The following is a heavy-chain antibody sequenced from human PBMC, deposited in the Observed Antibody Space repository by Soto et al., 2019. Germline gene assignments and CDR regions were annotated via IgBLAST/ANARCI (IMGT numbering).Heavy chain of an antibody. Sequence: ASVKVSCKASGYTFTSYDINWVRQATGQGLEWMGWMNPNSGNTGYAQKFQGRVTMTRNTSISTAYMELSSLRSEDTAVYYCVTLGMITFGGVNPYYYMDVWGKGTTVTVSS. V-gene: IGHV1-8*01. CDR3: VTLGMITFGGVNPYYYMDV. CDR1: GYTFTSYD. J-gene: IGHJ6*03. CDR2: MNPNSGNT. D-gene: IGHD3-16*01.